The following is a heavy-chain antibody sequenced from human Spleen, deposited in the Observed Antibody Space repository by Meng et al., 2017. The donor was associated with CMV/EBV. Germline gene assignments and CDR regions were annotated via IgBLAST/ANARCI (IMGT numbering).Heavy chain of an antibody. CDR2: ISAYNGNT. D-gene: IGHD5-18*01. CDR3: ARDKVEDTVYVDY. J-gene: IGHJ4*02. V-gene: IGHV1-18*01. CDR1: GYTFSRYG. Sequence: CKGSGYTFSRYGISWVRQAPGQGLEWMGWISAYNGNTNCARKLQGRVTMTTDTSTSTAYMELRSLRSDDTAVYYCARDKVEDTVYVDYWGQGTLVTVSS.